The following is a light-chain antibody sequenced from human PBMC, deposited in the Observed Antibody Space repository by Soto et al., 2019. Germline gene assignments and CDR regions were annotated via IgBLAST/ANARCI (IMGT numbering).Light chain of an antibody. CDR3: QQRSNWPPLIS. V-gene: IGKV3-11*01. J-gene: IGKJ5*01. CDR2: DAS. CDR1: QSVGTY. Sequence: EIVLTQSPATLSVAPGERATLSCRASQSVGTYLAWYQQKPGQAPRLLIYDASNRATGIPARFSGSGSGTDFTLTISSLEPEDFAVYYCQQRSNWPPLISFGQGTRLEI.